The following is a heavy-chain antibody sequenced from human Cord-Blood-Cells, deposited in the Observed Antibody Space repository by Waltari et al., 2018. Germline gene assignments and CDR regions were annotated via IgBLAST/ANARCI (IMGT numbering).Heavy chain of an antibody. J-gene: IGHJ3*02. CDR1: GYSFTSYW. CDR3: AKPFYDYIWGSYGAFDI. V-gene: IGHV5-51*01. D-gene: IGHD3-16*01. Sequence: EVQLVQSGAEVKKPGESLKISCKGSGYSFTSYWIGWVRQMPGKGLEWMGIIYPGDSDTRYSPTFQGQVTISADKSISTAYLQWSSLKASDTAMYYCAKPFYDYIWGSYGAFDIWGQGTMVTVSS. CDR2: IYPGDSDT.